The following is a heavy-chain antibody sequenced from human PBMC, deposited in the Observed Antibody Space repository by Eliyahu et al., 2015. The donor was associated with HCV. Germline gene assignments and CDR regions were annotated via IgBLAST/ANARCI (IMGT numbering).Heavy chain of an antibody. CDR3: AKGSLPIAVAGTDY. V-gene: IGHV3-23*01. D-gene: IGHD6-19*01. CDR1: GFTFSSYA. Sequence: EVQLLESGGGLAQPGGSLRLSCVAXGFTFSSYAMSWVRQAPGKGLEWVSGISGSGGSTYYADAVKGRFTISRDKNTLYLQMNSLRAEDTAVYYCAKGSLPIAVAGTDYWGRGTLVTVSS. J-gene: IGHJ4*02. CDR2: ISGSGGST.